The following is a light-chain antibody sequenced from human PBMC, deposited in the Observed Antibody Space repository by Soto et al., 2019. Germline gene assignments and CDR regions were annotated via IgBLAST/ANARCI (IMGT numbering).Light chain of an antibody. CDR1: SSDVGGYNY. CDR2: EVS. CDR3: SSYTSSRAYV. Sequence: QSALSHPASVSWSPGQSITISCTGTSSDVGGYNYVSWYQQQSGKAPKLMIHEVSNRPSGVSNRFSGSKSGNTASLTISGLQAEDEADYYCSSYTSSRAYVFGIGTKV. J-gene: IGLJ1*01. V-gene: IGLV2-14*01.